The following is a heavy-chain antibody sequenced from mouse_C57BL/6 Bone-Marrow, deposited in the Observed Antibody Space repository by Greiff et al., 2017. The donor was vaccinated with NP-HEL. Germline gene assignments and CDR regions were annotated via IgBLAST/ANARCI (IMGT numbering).Heavy chain of an antibody. V-gene: IGHV5-17*01. CDR3: ARPLGEYPAWFAY. CDR2: ISSGSSTI. D-gene: IGHD5-1*01. Sequence: EVKLVESGGGLVKPGGSLKLSCAASGFTFSDYGMHWVRQAPEKGLEWVAYISSGSSTIYYVDTVKGRFTISRDNAKNTLFLQMTSLRSEDTAMYYCARPLGEYPAWFAYWGQGTLVTVSA. CDR1: GFTFSDYG. J-gene: IGHJ3*01.